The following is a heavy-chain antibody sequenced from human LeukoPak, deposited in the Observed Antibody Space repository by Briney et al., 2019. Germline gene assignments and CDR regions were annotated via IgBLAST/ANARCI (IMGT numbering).Heavy chain of an antibody. Sequence: ASVKVSCKASGYTFTSYGISWVRQAPGQGLEWMGWISAYNGNTNYAQKLQGRVTMTTDTSTNTAYMELRSLTSDDTVVYYCARDRGRSYYYYYYMDVWGEGTTVTVSS. J-gene: IGHJ6*03. V-gene: IGHV1-18*01. CDR1: GYTFTSYG. CDR2: ISAYNGNT. CDR3: ARDRGRSYYYYYYMDV.